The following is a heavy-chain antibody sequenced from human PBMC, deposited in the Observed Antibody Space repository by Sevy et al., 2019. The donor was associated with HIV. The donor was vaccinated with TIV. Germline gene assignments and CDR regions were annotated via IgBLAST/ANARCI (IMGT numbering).Heavy chain of an antibody. Sequence: GESLKISCKGSGYSFTSYWIGWVRQMPGKGLEWMGIIYPGDSDTRYIPSFQGQVTISADKSISTAYLQWSSLKASDTAMNYCASQDYYGSGSYNNALDIWGQGTMVTVSS. D-gene: IGHD3-10*01. CDR2: IYPGDSDT. CDR3: ASQDYYGSGSYNNALDI. CDR1: GYSFTSYW. J-gene: IGHJ3*02. V-gene: IGHV5-51*01.